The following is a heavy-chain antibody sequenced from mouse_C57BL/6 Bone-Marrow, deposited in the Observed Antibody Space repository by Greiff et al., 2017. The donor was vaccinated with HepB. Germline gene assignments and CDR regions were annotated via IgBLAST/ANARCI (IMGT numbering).Heavy chain of an antibody. CDR2: IYPRSGNT. CDR1: GYTFTSYG. D-gene: IGHD1-1*01. CDR3: ARSYGSIQYYFDY. V-gene: IGHV1-81*01. J-gene: IGHJ2*01. Sequence: VQRVESGAELARPGASVKLSCKASGYTFTSYGISWVKQRTGQGLEWIGEIYPRSGNTYYNEKFKGKATLTADKSSSTAYMELRSLTSEDSAVYFCARSYGSIQYYFDYWGQGTTLTVSS.